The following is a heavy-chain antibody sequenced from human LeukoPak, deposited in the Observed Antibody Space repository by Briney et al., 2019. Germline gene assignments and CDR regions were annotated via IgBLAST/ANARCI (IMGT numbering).Heavy chain of an antibody. CDR1: GFTFSSYS. Sequence: GGSLRLSCAASGFTFSSYSMNWVRQAPGKGLEWVSSISSSSYIYYADSVKGRFTISRNNAKNSLYLQMNSLRAEDTAVYYCAKPLAVAPYYFDYWGQGTLVTVSS. CDR3: AKPLAVAPYYFDY. CDR2: ISSSSYI. J-gene: IGHJ4*02. V-gene: IGHV3-21*01. D-gene: IGHD6-19*01.